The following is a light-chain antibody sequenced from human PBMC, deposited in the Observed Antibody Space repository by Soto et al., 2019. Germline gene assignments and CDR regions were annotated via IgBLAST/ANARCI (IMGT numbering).Light chain of an antibody. Sequence: DIQMTQSPSTLSASLGDRFTTPSRASQSIISWLAWYQQKPGKAPKLLIYDASSLESGVPSRFSGSGSGTEFTLTISSLQPDDFATYYCQQYNSYSPGYTFGQGTKLEIK. CDR1: QSIISW. V-gene: IGKV1-5*01. J-gene: IGKJ2*01. CDR3: QQYNSYSPGYT. CDR2: DAS.